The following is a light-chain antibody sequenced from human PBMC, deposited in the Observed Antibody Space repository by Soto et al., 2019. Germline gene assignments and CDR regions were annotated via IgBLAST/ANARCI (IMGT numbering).Light chain of an antibody. CDR3: SSFTSINTLV. V-gene: IGLV2-14*01. Sequence: QSALTQPASVSGSPGQSITISCTGTSSDVGGYNYVSWYQQHPGKAPKLMIYEVSNRPSGVSNRFSGSKSGNRAYLTISGLQAEDEADYYCSSFTSINTLVFGGGTKVAVL. CDR1: SSDVGGYNY. CDR2: EVS. J-gene: IGLJ3*02.